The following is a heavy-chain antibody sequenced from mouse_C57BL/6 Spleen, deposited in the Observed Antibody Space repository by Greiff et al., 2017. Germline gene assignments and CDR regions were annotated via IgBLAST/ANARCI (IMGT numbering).Heavy chain of an antibody. J-gene: IGHJ4*01. V-gene: IGHV1-64*01. CDR1: GYTFTSYW. Sequence: QVQLQQPGAELVKPGASVKLSCKASGYTFTSYWMHWVKQRPGQGLEWIGMIHPNSGSTNYNEKFKSKATLTVDKSSSTAYMQLSSLTSEDSAVYYGAREVNWDVYAMDYWGQGTSVTVSS. D-gene: IGHD4-1*01. CDR3: AREVNWDVYAMDY. CDR2: IHPNSGST.